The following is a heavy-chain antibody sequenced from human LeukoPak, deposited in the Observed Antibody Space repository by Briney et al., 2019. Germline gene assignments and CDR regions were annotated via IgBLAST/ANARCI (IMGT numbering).Heavy chain of an antibody. J-gene: IGHJ3*02. CDR1: GYSFTSYW. CDR2: IYPGDSDA. CDR3: ASRSQTGAFDI. D-gene: IGHD2-15*01. V-gene: IGHV5-51*01. Sequence: GESLKISCKGSGYSFTSYWIAWVRQMPEKGLEWMGVIYPGDSDARYSPSFQGQVTISADKSISTAYLQWSSLKASDTAMYYCASRSQTGAFDIWGQGTLVTVPS.